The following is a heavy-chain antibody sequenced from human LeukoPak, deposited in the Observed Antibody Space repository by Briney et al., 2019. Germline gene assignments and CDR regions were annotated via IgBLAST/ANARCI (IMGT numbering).Heavy chain of an antibody. D-gene: IGHD5-18*01. V-gene: IGHV5-51*01. CDR1: GYSFPSYW. Sequence: GESLKISCKGSGYSFPSYWIGWVRQMPGKGLEWMGIIYPGDSDTRYSPSFQGQVTISADKSISTAYLQWSSLKASDTAMYYCARQDTAMAPYYSYYMDVWGKSNTVTVSS. CDR3: ARQDTAMAPYYSYYMDV. J-gene: IGHJ6*03. CDR2: IYPGDSDT.